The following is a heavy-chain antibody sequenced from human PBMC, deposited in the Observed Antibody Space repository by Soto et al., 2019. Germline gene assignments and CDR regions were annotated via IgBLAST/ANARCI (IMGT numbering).Heavy chain of an antibody. J-gene: IGHJ4*02. D-gene: IGHD3-3*01. CDR3: AKAKVISYYDFWSGYPN. V-gene: IGHV3-23*01. CDR2: ISGSGGST. Sequence: WSLRLSCAASGFTFSSYAMSWLRQAPGKGLEWVSAISGSGGSTYYADSVKGRFTISRDNSKNTLYLQMKSLRAEDTAVYYCAKAKVISYYDFWSGYPNWGQGTLVTVSS. CDR1: GFTFSSYA.